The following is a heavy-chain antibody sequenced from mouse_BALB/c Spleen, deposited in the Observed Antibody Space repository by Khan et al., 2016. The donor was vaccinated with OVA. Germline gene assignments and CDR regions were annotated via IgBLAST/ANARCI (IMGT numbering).Heavy chain of an antibody. Sequence: QVQLQQSGAELAQPGASVKMSCKTSGYTFTTFWMHWVKQRPGQGLEWIGYINPSTGYTAYNQRFKDKATLTTDKASSTAYIQLSRLTSDDSAVYYCSRRGQYGIFAYWGQGTLVTVCA. CDR2: INPSTGYT. CDR3: SRRGQYGIFAY. V-gene: IGHV1-7*01. D-gene: IGHD2-1*01. CDR1: GYTFTTFW. J-gene: IGHJ3*01.